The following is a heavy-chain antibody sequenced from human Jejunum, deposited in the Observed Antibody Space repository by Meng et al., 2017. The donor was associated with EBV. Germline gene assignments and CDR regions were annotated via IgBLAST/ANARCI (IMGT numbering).Heavy chain of an antibody. D-gene: IGHD1-14*01. CDR2: IYSGGST. CDR1: GFTVSSND. CDR3: ASLRNRGFDL. V-gene: IGHV3-53*01. Sequence: VQLVGAGGGLIQPGVSLRLSCAASGFTVSSNDMTWARQAPGKGLEWVLVIYSGGSTYYADSVKGRFTISRDNSKNTLYLQMNNLRAEDTAVYYCASLRNRGFDLWGRGTLVTVSS. J-gene: IGHJ2*01.